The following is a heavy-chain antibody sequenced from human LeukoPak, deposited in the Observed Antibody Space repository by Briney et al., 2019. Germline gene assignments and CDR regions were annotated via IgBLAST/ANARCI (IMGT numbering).Heavy chain of an antibody. Sequence: SGGPLGLSCAASGFTFSSYAMSWVRQAPGKGLEWVSTINDSGGSTYYADSVKSRFTISRDNSKNTLYLQMSSLRADDTAVYYCAKSTSYYFGSGSYSYGFDYWGQGTLVTVSS. CDR1: GFTFSSYA. CDR2: INDSGGST. J-gene: IGHJ4*02. CDR3: AKSTSYYFGSGSYSYGFDY. D-gene: IGHD3-10*01. V-gene: IGHV3-23*01.